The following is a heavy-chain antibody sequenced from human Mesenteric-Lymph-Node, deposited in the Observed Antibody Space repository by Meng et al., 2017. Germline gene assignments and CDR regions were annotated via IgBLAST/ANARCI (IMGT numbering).Heavy chain of an antibody. CDR2: IYQTGDA. V-gene: IGHV4-4*02. Sequence: RLEVSGPRPVAPSATLSPPTSVSAVSVLTNGWWCGGRQTRGKGLEWIGEIYQTGDANYNPSLKSRVSMSVDNTKNQFSLNLISVTAADTAVYYCVRERPRANVGTTMDLLDSWGQGTLVTVSS. CDR3: VRERPRANVGTTMDLLDS. D-gene: IGHD3-10*01. J-gene: IGHJ4*02. CDR1: AVSVLTNGW.